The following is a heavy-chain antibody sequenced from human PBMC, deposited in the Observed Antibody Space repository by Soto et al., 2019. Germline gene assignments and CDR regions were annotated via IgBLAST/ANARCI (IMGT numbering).Heavy chain of an antibody. CDR1: GYSISSSNW. D-gene: IGHD3-10*01. V-gene: IGHV4-28*01. Sequence: SETLSLTCAVSGYSISSSNWWGWIRQPPGKGLEWVGYIYYGGTTSYNPSLKSRVTISLETSKSQFSLRLTSVTAADTAVYYCARLGRYYQSLDSWGPGTLVTVSS. J-gene: IGHJ5*01. CDR3: ARLGRYYQSLDS. CDR2: IYYGGTT.